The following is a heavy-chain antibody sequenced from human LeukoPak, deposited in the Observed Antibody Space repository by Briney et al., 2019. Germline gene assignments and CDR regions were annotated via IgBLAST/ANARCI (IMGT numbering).Heavy chain of an antibody. CDR3: AKDLGYGDPMGSLDY. V-gene: IGHV3-30*18. J-gene: IGHJ4*02. CDR2: ISYDGSNK. Sequence: GGSLRLSCAASGFTFSSYAMSWVRQAPGKGLEWVAVISYDGSNKYYADSVKGRFTISRDNSKNTLYLQMNSLRAEDTAVYYCAKDLGYGDPMGSLDYWGQGTLVTVSS. CDR1: GFTFSSYA. D-gene: IGHD4-17*01.